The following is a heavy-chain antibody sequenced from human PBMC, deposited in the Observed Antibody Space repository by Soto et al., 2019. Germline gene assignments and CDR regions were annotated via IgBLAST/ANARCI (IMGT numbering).Heavy chain of an antibody. Sequence: EVQLLESGGGLVQPGGSLRLSCVASGVTFTTNAMDWVRQAPGKGLEWVSFISGDGGSGNYADSGKGRFTISRDNSKNTLYLQMNSLRAEDTAIYYCVKEASGWKSRGSFDLWGRGTMVTVSS. CDR3: VKEASGWKSRGSFDL. V-gene: IGHV3-23*01. J-gene: IGHJ3*01. CDR1: GVTFTTNA. D-gene: IGHD6-19*01. CDR2: ISGDGGSG.